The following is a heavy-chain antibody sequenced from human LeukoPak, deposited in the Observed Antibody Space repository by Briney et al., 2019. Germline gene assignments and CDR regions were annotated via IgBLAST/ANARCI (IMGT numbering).Heavy chain of an antibody. CDR3: AAAQGAVAGPIDY. CDR1: GFTVSSNY. V-gene: IGHV3-53*01. CDR2: IYSGGST. D-gene: IGHD6-19*01. Sequence: GGSLRLSCAASGFTVSSNYMSWVRQAPGKGLEWVSVIYSGGSTYYADSVKGRFTISRDNSKNTLYLQMNSLRAEDTAVYYCAAAQGAVAGPIDYWGQGTLVTVSS. J-gene: IGHJ4*02.